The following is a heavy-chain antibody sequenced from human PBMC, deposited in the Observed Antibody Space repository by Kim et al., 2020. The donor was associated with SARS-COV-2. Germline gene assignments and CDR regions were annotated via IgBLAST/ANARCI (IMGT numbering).Heavy chain of an antibody. Sequence: YRGPVGGRFTISRDDAKNALYLQMDSLRAEDTAVYYCTRVKGYSGNGYFDYWGQGSLVTVSS. V-gene: IGHV3-13*01. D-gene: IGHD5-12*01. J-gene: IGHJ4*02. CDR3: TRVKGYSGNGYFDY.